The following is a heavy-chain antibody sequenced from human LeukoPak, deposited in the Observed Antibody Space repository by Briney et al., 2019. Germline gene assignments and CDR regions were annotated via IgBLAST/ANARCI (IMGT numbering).Heavy chain of an antibody. D-gene: IGHD3-10*01. V-gene: IGHV3-30-3*01. CDR2: ISYDGSNK. CDR3: ARDRTGRSGPDY. J-gene: IGHJ4*02. CDR1: GFTFSSYA. Sequence: PGGSLRLSCAASGFTFSSYAMHWVRQAPGKGLEWVAVISYDGSNKYYADSVKGRFTISRDNSKNTLYLQMNSLRAEDTAVYYCARDRTGRSGPDYWGQGTLVTVSS.